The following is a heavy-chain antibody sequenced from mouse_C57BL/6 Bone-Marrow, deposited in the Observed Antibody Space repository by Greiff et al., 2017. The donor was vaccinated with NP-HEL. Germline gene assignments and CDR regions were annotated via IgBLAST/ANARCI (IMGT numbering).Heavy chain of an antibody. Sequence: EVQLQQSGPELVKPGASVKISCKASGYSFTDYNMNWVKQSNGKSLEWIGVINPNYGTTSYNQKFKGKATLTVDQSSSTAYMQLNSLTSEDSAVDYWASDGGLSTVVAFVFADWGKGTTLTVSS. CDR3: ASDGGLSTVVAFVFAD. D-gene: IGHD1-1*01. V-gene: IGHV1-39*01. CDR2: INPNYGTT. CDR1: GYSFTDYN. J-gene: IGHJ2*01.